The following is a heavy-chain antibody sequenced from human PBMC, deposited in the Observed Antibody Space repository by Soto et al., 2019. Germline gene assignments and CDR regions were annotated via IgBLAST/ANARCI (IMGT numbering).Heavy chain of an antibody. D-gene: IGHD1-26*01. J-gene: IGHJ4*02. CDR2: IYHSGVT. CDR3: ARDVGAYYFDA. V-gene: IGHV4-31*03. CDR1: GGSITSGGYY. Sequence: QVQLQESGPGLAKPSQTLSLTFTVYGGSITSGGYYWGWIRQHPGKGLEWIGNIYHSGVTYYSPSLKSRLTISVDTSKNQFSLQLSSVTAADKAFYYCARDVGAYYFDAWGQGTLVTVSS.